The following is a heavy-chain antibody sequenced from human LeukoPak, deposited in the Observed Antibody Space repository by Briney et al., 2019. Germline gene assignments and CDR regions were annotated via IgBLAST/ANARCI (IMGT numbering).Heavy chain of an antibody. CDR3: ARMRGGGIGYQNNMDV. CDR1: GGSFSDYY. CDR2: INPAGST. Sequence: PSETLSLTCVVFGGSFSDYYRSWFRQPPGKGLEWIGEINPAGSTNYNPSLKSRLTISIHTSTNQFSLRLSSVTAADTAVYYCARMRGGGIGYQNNMDVSEKGNTFIVSS. J-gene: IGHJ6*03. V-gene: IGHV4-34*01. D-gene: IGHD2-15*01.